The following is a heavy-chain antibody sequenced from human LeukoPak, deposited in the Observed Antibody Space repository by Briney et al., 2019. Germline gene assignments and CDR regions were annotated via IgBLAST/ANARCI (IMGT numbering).Heavy chain of an antibody. D-gene: IGHD3-10*01. J-gene: IGHJ5*02. CDR3: ARGPFTMLRGADNWFDP. CDR2: IYTSGST. Sequence: SETLSLTCTVSGGSISSYYWSWIRQPAGKGLEWIGRIYTSGSTNYNPSLKRRVTMSVDTSKTQFSLKLSSVTAADTAVYYCARGPFTMLRGADNWFDPWGQGTLVTVSS. V-gene: IGHV4-4*07. CDR1: GGSISSYY.